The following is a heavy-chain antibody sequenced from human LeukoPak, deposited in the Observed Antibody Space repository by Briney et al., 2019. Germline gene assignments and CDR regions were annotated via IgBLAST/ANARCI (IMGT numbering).Heavy chain of an antibody. CDR3: ARDADSSSWSMYYYYGMDV. Sequence: PGGSLRLSCAASGFSFSGNWMHWVRQAPGKGPVWVSRIVNDGSTTNYADSVKGRFTISRDNAKNTLYLQMNSLRVEDTAVYYCARDADSSSWSMYYYYGMDVWGQGTTVTVSS. V-gene: IGHV3-74*01. CDR2: IVNDGSTT. J-gene: IGHJ6*02. D-gene: IGHD6-13*01. CDR1: GFSFSGNW.